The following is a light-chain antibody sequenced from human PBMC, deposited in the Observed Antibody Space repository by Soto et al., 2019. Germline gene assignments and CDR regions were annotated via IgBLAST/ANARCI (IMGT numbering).Light chain of an antibody. Sequence: QSVLTQPPSASGTPGQRVTISCSGSSSNIGSNTVNWYQQLPGTAPKLLIYSNNQRPSGVPDRFSGSKSGTSASLAISGLQSEDEADYCCAAWDDSLNGFWVFGGGTKLTVL. CDR1: SSNIGSNT. CDR2: SNN. V-gene: IGLV1-44*01. J-gene: IGLJ3*02. CDR3: AAWDDSLNGFWV.